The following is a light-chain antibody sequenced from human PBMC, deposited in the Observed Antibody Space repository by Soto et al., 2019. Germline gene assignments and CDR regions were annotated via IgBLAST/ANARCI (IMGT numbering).Light chain of an antibody. CDR1: QSVLFSSNSKNA. CDR3: QQYYVTPPT. CDR2: WAS. Sequence: DMVMTQSPDSLDVSLGERATINCKSSQSVLFSSNSKNALAWYQQRPGQPPKLLIYWASTRESGVPDRFSGSGSGTDFTLTISTLQAEDVAVYYCQQYYVTPPTFGGGTKVEIK. J-gene: IGKJ4*01. V-gene: IGKV4-1*01.